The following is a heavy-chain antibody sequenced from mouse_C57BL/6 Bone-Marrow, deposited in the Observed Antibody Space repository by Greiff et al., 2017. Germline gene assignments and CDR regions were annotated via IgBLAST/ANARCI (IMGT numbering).Heavy chain of an antibody. D-gene: IGHD1-1*01. CDR1: GYTFTSYD. CDR3: ARDYGSSYWYFDV. V-gene: IGHV1-85*01. J-gene: IGHJ1*03. CDR2: MYPRDGST. Sequence: VKLVESGPELVKPGASVKLSCKASGYTFTSYDINWVKQRPGQGLEWIGWMYPRDGSTKYNEKFKGKATLTVDTSSSTAYMELHSLTSEDSAVYFCARDYGSSYWYFDVWGTGTTVTVSS.